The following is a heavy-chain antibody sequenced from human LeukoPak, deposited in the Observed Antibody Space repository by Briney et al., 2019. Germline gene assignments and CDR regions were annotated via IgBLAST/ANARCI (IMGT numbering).Heavy chain of an antibody. J-gene: IGHJ5*02. V-gene: IGHV3-7*01. D-gene: IGHD6-13*01. CDR3: AREISSWYRSEGRFDP. CDR2: IKQDGSEK. Sequence: GGSLRLSCAASGFTFSSYWMTWVRQAPGKGLEWVANIKQDGSEKYYVDSVNDRFTISRDNAKNSLYLQMNSLRAEDTAVYYCAREISSWYRSEGRFDPWGQGTLVTVSS. CDR1: GFTFSSYW.